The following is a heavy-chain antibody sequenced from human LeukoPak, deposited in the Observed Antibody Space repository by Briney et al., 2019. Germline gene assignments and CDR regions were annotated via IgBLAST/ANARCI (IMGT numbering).Heavy chain of an antibody. CDR1: GSSISSDYY. CDR2: INHSGST. D-gene: IGHD2-2*02. V-gene: IGHV4-34*01. CDR3: ARGPCSSTSCYSGFDY. J-gene: IGHJ4*02. Sequence: SETLSLTCSVSGSSISSDYYWSWIRQPPGKGLEWIGEINHSGSTNYNPSLKSRVTISLDTSKNLLSLKVSSVTAADTAVYYCARGPCSSTSCYSGFDYWGQGTLVTVSS.